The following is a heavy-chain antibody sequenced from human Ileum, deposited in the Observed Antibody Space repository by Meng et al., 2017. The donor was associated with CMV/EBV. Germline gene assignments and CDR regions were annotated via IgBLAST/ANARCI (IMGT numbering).Heavy chain of an antibody. V-gene: IGHV3-23*01. CDR3: AKGTRLGGLNAYFDY. CDR1: GMNYRNKG. Sequence: GMNYRNKGKRWVRQATGKGQEWERRISGKGGRKKKKEKVEGRLTTTRDNSKDTLFLQMNSLRAEDTAVYYCAKGTRLGGLNAYFDYWGQGTLVTVSS. D-gene: IGHD3-16*01. J-gene: IGHJ4*02. CDR2: ISGKGGRK.